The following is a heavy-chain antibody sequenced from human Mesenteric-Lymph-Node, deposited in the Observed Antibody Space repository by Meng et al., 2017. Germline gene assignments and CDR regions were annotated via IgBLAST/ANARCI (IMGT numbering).Heavy chain of an antibody. CDR2: IYYDMYYGGST. D-gene: IGHD6-13*01. CDR3: ARGLGYSSSYY. J-gene: IGHJ4*02. V-gene: IGHV4-39*07. CDR1: GASISGNSYH. Sequence: SETLSLTCSVSGASISGNSYHWGWIRQSPGNGLEWIGTIYYDMYYGGSTYYTPSLKSRVTISVDTSKNQFSLKLSSVTAADTAVYYCARGLGYSSSYYWGQGTLVTVSS.